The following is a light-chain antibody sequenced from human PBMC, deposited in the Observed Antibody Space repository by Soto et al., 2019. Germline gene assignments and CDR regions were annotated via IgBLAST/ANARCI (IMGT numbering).Light chain of an antibody. J-gene: IGKJ1*01. V-gene: IGKV3-20*01. Sequence: EIVLTQSPGTLSLSPGERATLSCRASQSIRSHYLAWYQQKPGQAPRLLISGAHNRAPGIPDRFSGRESGTDFTLRISRLEPEDFAVYYCQQYGRSVTFGQGTNVEIK. CDR2: GAH. CDR3: QQYGRSVT. CDR1: QSIRSHY.